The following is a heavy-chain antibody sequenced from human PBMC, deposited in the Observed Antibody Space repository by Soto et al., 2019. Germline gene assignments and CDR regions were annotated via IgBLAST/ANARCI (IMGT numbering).Heavy chain of an antibody. V-gene: IGHV3-23*01. CDR3: ANNRARVSTSWPFDY. D-gene: IGHD6-6*01. J-gene: IGHJ4*02. CDR1: GFTFSGYA. Sequence: EVQRLESGGDLVQPGRSLRLSCAASGFTFSGYAMSWVRQAPGKGLEWVSVIHGGGNSAYYADSVKGRFTICRDNYKNTLSLYTTSLRVDDSVIYYCANNRARVSTSWPFDYWGQGTLVTVSS. CDR2: IHGGGNSA.